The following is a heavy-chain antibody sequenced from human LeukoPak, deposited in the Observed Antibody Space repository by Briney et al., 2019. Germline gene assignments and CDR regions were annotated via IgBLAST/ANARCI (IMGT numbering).Heavy chain of an antibody. D-gene: IGHD1-1*01. CDR1: GGSVSSGRSY. J-gene: IGHJ6*02. CDR3: ARDLDWNDEDYYYGMDV. Sequence: SETLSLTCTVSGGSVSSGRSYWSWIRQPPGMGLEWIGYVYYTGSTKYNPSLKSRVTISIDTSKNQFSLKLSSVTAADTAVYYCARDLDWNDEDYYYGMDVWGQGTTVTVSS. CDR2: VYYTGST. V-gene: IGHV4-61*01.